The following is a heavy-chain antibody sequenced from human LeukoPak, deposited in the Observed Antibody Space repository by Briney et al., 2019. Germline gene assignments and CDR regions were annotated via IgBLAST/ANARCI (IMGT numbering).Heavy chain of an antibody. CDR2: ISAYSGNT. J-gene: IGHJ4*02. CDR1: GYTFTSYG. Sequence: ASVKVSCKSSGYTFTSYGISWVRQAPGQGLEWMGWISAYSGNTNYPQKLQGRVTMTTDTSTSTAYMELRSLRSDDTAIYYCARDVPYSTYYYDSSGYYCDYWGQGTLVTVSS. D-gene: IGHD3-22*01. CDR3: ARDVPYSTYYYDSSGYYCDY. V-gene: IGHV1-18*01.